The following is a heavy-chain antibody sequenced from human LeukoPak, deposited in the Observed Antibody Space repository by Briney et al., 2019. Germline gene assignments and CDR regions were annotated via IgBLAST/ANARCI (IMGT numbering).Heavy chain of an antibody. J-gene: IGHJ4*02. CDR1: GASISSGCYS. CDR3: ARGSAFGGYEC. CDR2: IYHTGST. Sequence: SETLSLTSHVSGASISSGCYSWTWIRQPPGKDLEWIGYIYHTGSTYDVPSHNSRVTISVDRSNNQVSLNLNSVPAADTAVYYCARGSAFGGYECRGEGTLVTVPS. V-gene: IGHV4-30-2*01. D-gene: IGHD5-12*01.